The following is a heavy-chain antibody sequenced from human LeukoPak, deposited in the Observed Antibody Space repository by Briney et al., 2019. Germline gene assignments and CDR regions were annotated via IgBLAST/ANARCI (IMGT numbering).Heavy chain of an antibody. V-gene: IGHV1-3*01. Sequence: ASVKVSCKASGYTFTSYAMHWVRQAPGQRLEWMGWINAGNGNTKYSQKFQGRVTITRDTSASTAYMELSSLRSEDTAVYYCARGYCSSTSCYLGYYYYMDVWGKGTTVTVSS. D-gene: IGHD2-2*01. CDR3: ARGYCSSTSCYLGYYYYMDV. CDR1: GYTFTSYA. CDR2: INAGNGNT. J-gene: IGHJ6*03.